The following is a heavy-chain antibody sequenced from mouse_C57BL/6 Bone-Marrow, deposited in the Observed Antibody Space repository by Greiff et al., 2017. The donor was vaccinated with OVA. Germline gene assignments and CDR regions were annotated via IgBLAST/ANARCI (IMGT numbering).Heavy chain of an antibody. V-gene: IGHV5-17*01. CDR1: GFTFSDYG. J-gene: IGHJ4*01. D-gene: IGHD2-3*01. CDR2: ISSGSSTI. CDR3: ARRRWLLYYAMDY. Sequence: EVKLVESGGGLVKPGGSLKLSCAASGFTFSDYGIHWVRQAPEKGLEWVAYISSGSSTIYYADTVKGRFTISRDNAKNTLFLQMTSLRSEDTAMYYCARRRWLLYYAMDYWGQGTSVTVSS.